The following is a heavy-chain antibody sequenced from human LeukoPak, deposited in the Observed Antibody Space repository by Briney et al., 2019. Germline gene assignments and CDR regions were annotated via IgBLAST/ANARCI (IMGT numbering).Heavy chain of an antibody. D-gene: IGHD6-19*01. CDR2: INHSGST. CDR1: GASFSGNY. CDR3: VRHTSSGWYQVVY. V-gene: IGHV4-34*01. J-gene: IGHJ4*02. Sequence: SETLSLTCVVYGASFSGNYWTWIRQPPGKGLEWIGEINHSGSTNYNPSLKSRVTMSVDTSKNQFSLKLTSVTAADTAVYYCVRHTSSGWYQVVYWGQGTLVTVSS.